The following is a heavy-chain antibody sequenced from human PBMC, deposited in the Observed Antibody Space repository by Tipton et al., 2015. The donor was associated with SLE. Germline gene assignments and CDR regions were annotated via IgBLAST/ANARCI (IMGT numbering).Heavy chain of an antibody. V-gene: IGHV3-21*01. CDR3: ARAWGSGAFDI. Sequence: SLRLSCAASGFTFSSYTMNWVRQAPGKGLEWVASISGDSSYKFYADSLKGRFTISRDNAKNSLYLQANSLRVDDTAVYYCARAWGSGAFDIWGQGTMVTVSS. CDR2: ISGDSSYK. J-gene: IGHJ3*02. CDR1: GFTFSSYT. D-gene: IGHD7-27*01.